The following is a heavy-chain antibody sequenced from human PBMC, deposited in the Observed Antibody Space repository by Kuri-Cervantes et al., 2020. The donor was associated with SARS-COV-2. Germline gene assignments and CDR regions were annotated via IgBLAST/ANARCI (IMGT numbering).Heavy chain of an antibody. V-gene: IGHV4-38-2*01. D-gene: IGHD6-13*01. CDR1: GYSISSGYY. Sequence: SQTLSLTCAVSGYSISSGYYWGWIRQPPGKGLEWIGSIYYSGSTYHNPSLKSRVTISVDTSKNQFFLKLSSVTAADTAVYYCASDRAAAGWGQGALVTVSS. J-gene: IGHJ4*02. CDR3: ASDRAAAG. CDR2: IYYSGST.